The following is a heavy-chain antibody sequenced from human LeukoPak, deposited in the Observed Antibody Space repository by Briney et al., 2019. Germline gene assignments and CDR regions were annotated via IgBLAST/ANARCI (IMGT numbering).Heavy chain of an antibody. Sequence: GASVKVSCKASGYTFTGYYMHWVRQAPGQGLEWMGWINPNSGGTNYAQKFQGRVTMTRDTSISTAYMELRSLRSDDTAVYYCAGGSGYSVYYMDVWGKGTTVTVSS. D-gene: IGHD3-3*01. CDR3: AGGSGYSVYYMDV. CDR1: GYTFTGYY. CDR2: INPNSGGT. V-gene: IGHV1-2*02. J-gene: IGHJ6*03.